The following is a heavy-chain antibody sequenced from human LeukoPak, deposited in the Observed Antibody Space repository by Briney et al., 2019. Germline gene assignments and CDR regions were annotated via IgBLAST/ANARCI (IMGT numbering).Heavy chain of an antibody. D-gene: IGHD2-21*02. CDR3: ARDDGYCGGDCPPDPSDY. CDR2: ISAYNGNT. J-gene: IGHJ4*02. V-gene: IGHV1-18*01. Sequence: GASVKVSCKASGYTFTSYGISWVRQAPGQGLEWMGWISAYNGNTNYAQKLQGRVTMTTDTSTSTAYMELRSLRSDDTVVYYCARDDGYCGGDCPPDPSDYWGQGTLVTVSS. CDR1: GYTFTSYG.